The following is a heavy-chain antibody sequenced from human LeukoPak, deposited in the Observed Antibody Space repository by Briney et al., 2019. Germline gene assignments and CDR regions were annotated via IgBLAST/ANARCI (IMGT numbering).Heavy chain of an antibody. Sequence: PSETLSLTCTVSGGSISSSSYYWGWIRQPPGKGLEWIGSIYYSGSTYYNPSLKSRVTISVDTSKNQFSLKLSSVTAADTAVYYCARGWKYFDYWGQGTLVTVSS. D-gene: IGHD1-1*01. V-gene: IGHV4-39*01. CDR2: IYYSGST. J-gene: IGHJ4*02. CDR1: GGSISSSSYY. CDR3: ARGWKYFDY.